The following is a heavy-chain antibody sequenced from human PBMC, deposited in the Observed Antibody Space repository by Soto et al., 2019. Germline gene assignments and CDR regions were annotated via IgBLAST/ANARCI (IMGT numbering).Heavy chain of an antibody. CDR3: GRDMAAARTSYYYYGMDV. CDR2: IWYDGSNK. J-gene: IGHJ6*02. CDR1: GFTFSSYG. D-gene: IGHD6-13*01. Sequence: QVQLVESGGGVVQPGRSLRLSCAASGFTFSSYGMHWVRQAPGKGLEWVAVIWYDGSNKYYADSVKGRFTISRDNSKNTLYRQMNSPRAEDTAVYYCGRDMAAARTSYYYYGMDVWGQGTTVTVSS. V-gene: IGHV3-33*01.